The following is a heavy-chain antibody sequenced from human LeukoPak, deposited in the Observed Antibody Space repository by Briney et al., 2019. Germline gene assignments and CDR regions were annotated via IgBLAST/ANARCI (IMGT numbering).Heavy chain of an antibody. V-gene: IGHV1-69*13. D-gene: IGHD6-19*01. J-gene: IGHJ3*02. CDR2: IIPIFGTA. CDR1: GGTFSSYA. CDR3: ARGGAVAGSGAFDI. Sequence: ASVKVSCKASGGTFSSYAISWVRQAPGQGLEWMGGIIPIFGTANYAQKFQGRVTITADESTSTAYMELSSLRSEDTAVYYCARGGAVAGSGAFDIWGQGTMVTVSS.